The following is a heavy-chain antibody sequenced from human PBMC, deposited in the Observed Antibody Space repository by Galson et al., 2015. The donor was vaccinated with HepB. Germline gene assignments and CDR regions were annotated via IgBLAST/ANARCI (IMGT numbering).Heavy chain of an antibody. V-gene: IGHV3-30-3*01. CDR2: ISYDGSNK. Sequence: SLRLSCAASGFTFSSYAMHWVRQAPGKGLEWVAVISYDGSNKYYADSVKGRFTISRDNSKNTLYLQMSSLRAEDTAVYYCATVFYPGLHVDTAMVPDWGQGTLVTVSS. J-gene: IGHJ4*02. CDR1: GFTFSSYA. D-gene: IGHD5-18*01. CDR3: ATVFYPGLHVDTAMVPD.